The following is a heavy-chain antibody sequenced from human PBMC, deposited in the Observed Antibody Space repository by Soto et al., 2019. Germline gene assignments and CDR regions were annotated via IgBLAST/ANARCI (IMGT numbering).Heavy chain of an antibody. CDR3: ARGIAATGKSPLDY. Sequence: ESGGGVVQPGKSLRLSCAASEFTFSSYGMHWVRQAPGKGLEWVAVISYDGSNKYYADSVKGRFTISRDNSKNTLFLHMNSLRAEDAAVYYCARGIAATGKSPLDYWGQGTLITVSS. J-gene: IGHJ4*02. CDR1: EFTFSSYG. CDR2: ISYDGSNK. V-gene: IGHV3-30*03. D-gene: IGHD6-13*01.